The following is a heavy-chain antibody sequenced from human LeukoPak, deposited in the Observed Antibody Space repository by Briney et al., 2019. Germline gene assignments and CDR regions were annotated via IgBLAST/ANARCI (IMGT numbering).Heavy chain of an antibody. J-gene: IGHJ4*02. D-gene: IGHD3-10*01. CDR2: IYTSGSM. Sequence: SETLSLTCTVSGVSISSGSYDWYWLRQPAGKGLEWIGHIYTSGSMNYNPSLKSRVTISVDTSKNQFSLKLTSVTAADTAVLDCTKGRGIWGQGTLVTVSS. V-gene: IGHV4-61*09. CDR3: TKGRGI. CDR1: GVSISSGSYD.